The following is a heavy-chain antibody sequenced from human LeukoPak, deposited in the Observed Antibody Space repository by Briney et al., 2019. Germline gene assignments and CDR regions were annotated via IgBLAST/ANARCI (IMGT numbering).Heavy chain of an antibody. CDR2: ISYDGDNK. J-gene: IGHJ4*02. D-gene: IGHD3-10*01. Sequence: PGGSVSLSCAASGFTFKTHSIHWVRQAPGKGLDWVAGISYDGDNKYYADSVKGRFAVSRDNSKNTVDLQMDSLTPEDTGLYYCARGQRGSGGTYFDYWGQGSLVTVSS. CDR1: GFTFKTHS. CDR3: ARGQRGSGGTYFDY. V-gene: IGHV3-30*09.